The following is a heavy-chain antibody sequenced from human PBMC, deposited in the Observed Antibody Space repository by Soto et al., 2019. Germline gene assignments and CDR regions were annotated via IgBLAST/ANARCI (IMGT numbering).Heavy chain of an antibody. CDR2: ISAHNGDT. D-gene: IGHD3-22*01. CDR1: GYSFATYG. Sequence: ASVKVSCKASGYSFATYGFSWVRQAPGQGLECVGWISAHNGDTHYSQKFQGRVTLTTDTSANTGYMELRSLTSDDTAVYFCATEPIYYNDGSGYYPLGHWGQGTLVTVSS. J-gene: IGHJ4*02. V-gene: IGHV1-18*04. CDR3: ATEPIYYNDGSGYYPLGH.